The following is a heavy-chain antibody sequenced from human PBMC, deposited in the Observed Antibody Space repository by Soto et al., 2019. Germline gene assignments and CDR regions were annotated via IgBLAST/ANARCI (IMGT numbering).Heavy chain of an antibody. CDR1: GLTLSNYW. J-gene: IGHJ5*02. CDR3: AKVKGGSGARGDPIDL. CDR2: INSDGITT. V-gene: IGHV3-74*03. Sequence: EVQLVESGGGPVQAGGSLRLSCAASGLTLSNYWIQGVRQGPGKGLVWVAHINSDGITTKYAESVKGRFTISRDDAKNMLYLQMNSLRNDDTAVYYCAKVKGGSGARGDPIDLLGQGILVTVSS. D-gene: IGHD2-15*01.